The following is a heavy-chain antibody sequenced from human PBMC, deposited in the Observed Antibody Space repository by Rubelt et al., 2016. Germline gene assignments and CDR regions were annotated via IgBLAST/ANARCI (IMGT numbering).Heavy chain of an antibody. D-gene: IGHD3-10*01. Sequence: QLQLQESGPGLVKPSETLSLICTVSGGSISSSSYYWGWIRQPPGKGLEWIGSIYYSGSTYYNPSLRSGVPISVDTSKNHLSLKQSSGSAADTAVYYCGRHSRDYDDGSGSYYSWGQGTLVTVSS. CDR3: GRHSRDYDDGSGSYYS. V-gene: IGHV4-39*01. J-gene: IGHJ5*02. CDR1: GGSISSSSYY. CDR2: IYYSGST.